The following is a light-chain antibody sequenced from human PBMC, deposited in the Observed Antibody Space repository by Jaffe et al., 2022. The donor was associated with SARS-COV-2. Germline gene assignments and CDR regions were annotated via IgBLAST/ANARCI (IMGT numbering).Light chain of an antibody. CDR2: EVT. V-gene: IGLV2-23*02. Sequence: HSALTQPDSVSGSPGQSITISCTGSSSAGRNYDLIAWYQHHPGKGPKLIIYEVTRRPSGVSTRFSGSKSGNTASLTISGLQAEDEADYYCCLYAGGKVFGTGTKVIVL. CDR3: CLYAGGKV. J-gene: IGLJ1*01. CDR1: SSAGRNYDL.